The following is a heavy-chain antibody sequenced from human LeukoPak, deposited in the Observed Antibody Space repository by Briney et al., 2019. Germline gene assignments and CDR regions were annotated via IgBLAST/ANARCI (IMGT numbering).Heavy chain of an antibody. V-gene: IGHV1-8*01. CDR1: GYTFTIYD. Sequence: GASVKVSCTASGYTFTIYDINWVRQATGQGLEWMGWMSPNSDNTGYAQKFQGRVTFTRDTSISTAYMELRSLTSEDTAVYYCARDYGGSSGWFDPWGQGTLVTVSS. CDR2: MSPNSDNT. D-gene: IGHD4-23*01. CDR3: ARDYGGSSGWFDP. J-gene: IGHJ5*02.